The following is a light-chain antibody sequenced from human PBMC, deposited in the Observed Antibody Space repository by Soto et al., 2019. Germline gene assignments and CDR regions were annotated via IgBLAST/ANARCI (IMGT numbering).Light chain of an antibody. CDR2: DVS. V-gene: IGLV2-14*01. Sequence: QSLLTQPASVSGSPGQSITISCTGTSSDVGGYNYVSWYQQHPGQVPKLMIYDVSNRPSGISNRFSASKSGNTASLTISGLQAEDEADYYCSAYTSRNTRVFGTGTKLTVL. CDR1: SSDVGGYNY. J-gene: IGLJ1*01. CDR3: SAYTSRNTRV.